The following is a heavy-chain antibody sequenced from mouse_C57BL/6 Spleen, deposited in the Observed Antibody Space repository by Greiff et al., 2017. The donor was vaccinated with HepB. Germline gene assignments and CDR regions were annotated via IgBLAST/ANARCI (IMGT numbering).Heavy chain of an antibody. CDR3: ARLYYSGDYFDY. V-gene: IGHV5-12*01. D-gene: IGHD2-12*01. CDR1: GFTFSDYY. CDR2: ISNGGGST. Sequence: EVKVVESGGGLVQPGGSLKLSCAASGFTFSDYYMYWVRQTPEKRLEWVAYISNGGGSTYYPDTVKGRFTISRDNAKNTLYLQMSRLKSEDTAMYYCARLYYSGDYFDYWGQGTTLTVSS. J-gene: IGHJ2*01.